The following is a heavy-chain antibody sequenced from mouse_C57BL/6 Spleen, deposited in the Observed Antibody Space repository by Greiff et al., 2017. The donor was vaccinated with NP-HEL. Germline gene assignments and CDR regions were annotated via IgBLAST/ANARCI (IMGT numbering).Heavy chain of an antibody. CDR3: TRDRGLYGSSYWYFDV. J-gene: IGHJ1*03. Sequence: EVHLVESGEGLVKPGGSLKLSCAASGFTFSSYAMSWVRQTPEKRLEWVAYISSGGDYIYYADTVKGRFTISRDNARNTLYLQMSSLKSEDTAMYYCTRDRGLYGSSYWYFDVWGTGTTVTVSS. D-gene: IGHD1-1*01. CDR1: GFTFSSYA. V-gene: IGHV5-9-1*02. CDR2: ISSGGDYI.